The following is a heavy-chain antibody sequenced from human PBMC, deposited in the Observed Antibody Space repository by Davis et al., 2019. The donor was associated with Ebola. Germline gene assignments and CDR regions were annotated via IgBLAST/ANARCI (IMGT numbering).Heavy chain of an antibody. J-gene: IGHJ4*02. CDR1: GFTFDDYA. CDR3: ARVSIVVVIGWSGGEFDY. CDR2: ISWNSGSI. D-gene: IGHD2-2*01. Sequence: SLKISCAASGFTFDDYAMHWVRQAPGKGLEWVSGISWNSGSIGYADSVKGRFTISRDNAKNSLYLQMNSLRAEDTAVYYCARVSIVVVIGWSGGEFDYWGQGTLVTVSS. V-gene: IGHV3-9*01.